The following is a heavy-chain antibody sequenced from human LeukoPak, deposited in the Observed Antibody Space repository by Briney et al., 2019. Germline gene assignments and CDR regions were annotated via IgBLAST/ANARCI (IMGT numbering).Heavy chain of an antibody. Sequence: TLSLTCTVSGYSISSGYYWGWIRQPPGKGLEWLALIYWDDDKRYSPSLKSRLTITKDTSKNQVVLTMTNMDPVDTATYYCAHKEYSSSIQHLAFDYWGQGTLVTVSS. CDR3: AHKEYSSSIQHLAFDY. V-gene: IGHV2-5*02. D-gene: IGHD6-6*01. CDR1: GYSISSGYYW. CDR2: IYWDDDK. J-gene: IGHJ4*02.